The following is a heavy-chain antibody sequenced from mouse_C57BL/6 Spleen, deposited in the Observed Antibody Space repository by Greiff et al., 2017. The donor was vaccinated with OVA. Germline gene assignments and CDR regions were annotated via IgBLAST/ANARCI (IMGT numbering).Heavy chain of an antibody. CDR3: ANYGSSNYAMDY. J-gene: IGHJ4*01. D-gene: IGHD1-1*01. V-gene: IGHV1-80*01. Sequence: VKLQQSGAELVKPGASVKISCKASGYAFSSYWMNWVKQRPGKGLEWIGQIYPGDGDTNYNGKFKGKATLTADKSSSTAYMQLSSLTSEDSAVYFCANYGSSNYAMDYWGQGTSVTVSS. CDR1: GYAFSSYW. CDR2: IYPGDGDT.